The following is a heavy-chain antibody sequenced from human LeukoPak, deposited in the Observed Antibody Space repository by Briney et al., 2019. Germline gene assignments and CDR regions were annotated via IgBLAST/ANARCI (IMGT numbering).Heavy chain of an antibody. CDR2: ISSSSSYI. J-gene: IGHJ4*02. CDR1: GFTFSSYS. D-gene: IGHD7-27*01. CDR3: ARPTLTWGSGPDY. Sequence: TGGSLRLSCAASGFTFSSYSMNWVRRAPGKGLEWVSSISSSSSYIYYADSVKGRFTISRDNAKNSLYLQMNSLRAEDTAVYYCARPTLTWGSGPDYWGQGTLVTVSS. V-gene: IGHV3-21*01.